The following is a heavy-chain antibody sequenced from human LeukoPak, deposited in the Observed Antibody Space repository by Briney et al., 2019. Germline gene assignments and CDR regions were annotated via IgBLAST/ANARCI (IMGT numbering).Heavy chain of an antibody. CDR1: GFTFSVYG. CDR2: MWYDGSNK. Sequence: GGSLRLSCAASGFTFSVYGMHWVRQAPGKGLEWLAVMWYDGSNKYYADSVKGRFTISRDNSKNTLYLEMSSLRAEDTAVYFCARAGGSYYYFGYWGQGTLVTVSS. J-gene: IGHJ4*02. V-gene: IGHV3-33*01. CDR3: ARAGGSYYYFGY. D-gene: IGHD1-26*01.